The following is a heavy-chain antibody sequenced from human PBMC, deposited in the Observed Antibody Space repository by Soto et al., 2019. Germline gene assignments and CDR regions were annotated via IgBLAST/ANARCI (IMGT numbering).Heavy chain of an antibody. Sequence: QVQLVESGGCVVQPGRSLRLSCAASGFTFNSYAMHWVRQAPGKGLGWVAVIAYDGTNKYYADSVKGRFTISRDNSKNTLYLQMNSLRAEDTAVYYCARERWVAGAPIFDCWGQGTLVTVSS. CDR3: ARERWVAGAPIFDC. CDR1: GFTFNSYA. V-gene: IGHV3-30-3*01. D-gene: IGHD6-19*01. J-gene: IGHJ4*02. CDR2: IAYDGTNK.